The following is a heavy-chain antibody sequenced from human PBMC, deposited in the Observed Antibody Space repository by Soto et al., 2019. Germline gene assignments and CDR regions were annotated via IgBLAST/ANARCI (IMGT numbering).Heavy chain of an antibody. CDR1: GFTFSSYG. Sequence: GGSLRLSCAASGFTFSSYGMHWVRQAPGKRLEWVAVISYDGSNKYYADYVKGRFTISRDNAKKSLYLQMNSLRAEDTALYYCASGRGYDILTGYYPYFDYWGQGTLVTVSS. CDR2: ISYDGSNK. V-gene: IGHV3-30*03. J-gene: IGHJ4*02. CDR3: ASGRGYDILTGYYPYFDY. D-gene: IGHD3-9*01.